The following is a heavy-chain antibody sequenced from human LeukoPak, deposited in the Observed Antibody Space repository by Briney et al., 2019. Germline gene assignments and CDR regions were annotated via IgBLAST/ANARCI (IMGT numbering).Heavy chain of an antibody. J-gene: IGHJ4*02. CDR1: GFTFSSYW. Sequence: PGGSLRLSCAASGFTFSSYWMHWVRQAPGKGLVWVSRINSDGSSTSYADSVKGRFTISRDNAKNTLYLQVNSLRAEDTAVYYCARDGYDSSGYLFDYWAQGTLVTVSS. CDR3: ARDGYDSSGYLFDY. CDR2: INSDGSST. D-gene: IGHD3-22*01. V-gene: IGHV3-74*01.